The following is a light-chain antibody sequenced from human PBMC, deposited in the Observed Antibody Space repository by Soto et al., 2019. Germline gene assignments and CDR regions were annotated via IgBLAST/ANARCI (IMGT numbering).Light chain of an antibody. CDR2: DVS. J-gene: IGLJ1*01. V-gene: IGLV2-8*01. Sequence: QSALTQPASVSGSPGQSITISCTGTSSDVGGYNYVSWYQQHPGKAPKFMIYDVSNRPSGVPDRFSGSKSGNTASLTVSGLQAEDEADYYCSSYAGNKNVFGTGTKVTVL. CDR1: SSDVGGYNY. CDR3: SSYAGNKNV.